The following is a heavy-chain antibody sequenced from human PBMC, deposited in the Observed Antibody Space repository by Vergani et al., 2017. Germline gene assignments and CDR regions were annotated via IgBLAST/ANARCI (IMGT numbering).Heavy chain of an antibody. J-gene: IGHJ5*02. CDR2: IQYDGSNK. CDR1: GFTFSSYG. V-gene: IGHV3-30*02. CDR3: AKDLGSSTWWGWFDP. Sequence: VQLLESGGGLVQPGGSLRLSCAASGFTFSSYGMHWVRQAPGKGLEWVAFIQYDGSNKYYADSVKGRFTISRDNSKNTLYLQMNSLRTEDTAVYYCAKDLGSSTWWGWFDPWGQGTLVTVSS. D-gene: IGHD6-13*01.